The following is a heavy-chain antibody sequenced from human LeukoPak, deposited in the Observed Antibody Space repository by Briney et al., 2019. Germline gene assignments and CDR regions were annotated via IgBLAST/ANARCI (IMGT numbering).Heavy chain of an antibody. CDR1: GGSFSGYY. CDR2: INHSGST. D-gene: IGHD3-10*01. J-gene: IGHJ4*02. V-gene: IGHV4-34*01. CDR3: ARRRVRGVGGYFDY. Sequence: PSETLSLTCAVYGGSFSGYYWSWIRQPPGKGLEWIGEINHSGSTNYNPSLKSRVTISVDTSKNQFSLKLSSVTAADTAVYYCARRRVRGVGGYFDYWGQGTLVTVSS.